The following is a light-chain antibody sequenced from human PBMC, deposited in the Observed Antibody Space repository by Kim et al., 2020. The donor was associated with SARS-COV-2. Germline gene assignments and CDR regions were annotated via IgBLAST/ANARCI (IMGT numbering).Light chain of an antibody. CDR2: RNN. J-gene: IGLJ3*02. CDR3: AAWDDSLSGLHWV. V-gene: IGLV1-47*01. CDR1: SSNIGSNY. Sequence: LTQPPSASGTPGQRVTISCSGSSSNIGSNYVYWYQQLPGTAPKLLIYRNNQRPSGVPDRFSGSKSGTSASLAISGLRSEDEADYYCAAWDDSLSGLHWVFGGGTKLTVL.